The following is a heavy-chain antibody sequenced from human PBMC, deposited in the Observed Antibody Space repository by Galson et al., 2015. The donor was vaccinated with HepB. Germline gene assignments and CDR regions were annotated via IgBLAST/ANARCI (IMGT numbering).Heavy chain of an antibody. Sequence: SLRLSCAASGFTFSSYGMHWVRQAPGKGLEWVAVISYDGSDKHYADSVKGRFTISRDNSKSTLYLQMNSLRAEDTAVYYCCKFFASGSIDLWVQGTLVTVSS. CDR2: ISYDGSDK. J-gene: IGHJ5*02. V-gene: IGHV3-30*03. CDR1: GFTFSSYG. CDR3: CKFFASGSIDL. D-gene: IGHD3-10*01.